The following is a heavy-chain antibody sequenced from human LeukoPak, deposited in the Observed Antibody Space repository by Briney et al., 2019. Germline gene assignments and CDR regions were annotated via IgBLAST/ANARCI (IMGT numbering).Heavy chain of an antibody. Sequence: GGSLRLSCAASGFMFSTYWMSWVRQAPGKGLEWVANIKQDGSEKYYMDSMKGRLNISRDNTENSVFLQLTSLRPEDTGIYFCAKGRDYGDYWGQGTLVAVSS. V-gene: IGHV3-7*01. CDR1: GFMFSTYW. CDR3: AKGRDYGDY. CDR2: IKQDGSEK. J-gene: IGHJ4*02.